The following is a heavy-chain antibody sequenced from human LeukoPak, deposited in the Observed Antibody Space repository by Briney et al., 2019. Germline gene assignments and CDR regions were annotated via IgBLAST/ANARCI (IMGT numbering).Heavy chain of an antibody. CDR2: VYVQSSEYT. V-gene: IGHV4-4*08. D-gene: IGHD6-19*01. J-gene: IGHJ4*02. Sequence: SETLSLTCTVSGGSISSYYWSWIRQPPGKGLEWIGYVYVQSSEYTSYNPSLKSRVSISFDTSKNHFSLSLTAVTAADTAVYYCARNWGSGGSYLFDSWGQGTLVSVSS. CDR1: GGSISSYY. CDR3: ARNWGSGGSYLFDS.